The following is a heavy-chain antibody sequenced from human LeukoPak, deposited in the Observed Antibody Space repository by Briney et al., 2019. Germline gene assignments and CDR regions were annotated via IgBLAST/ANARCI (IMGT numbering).Heavy chain of an antibody. Sequence: SVKASCKASGGTFSSYAISSVRQAPGQGLEWMGGIIPIFGTANYAQKFQGRVTITADESTSTAYMELSSLRSEDTAVYYCARGMKQQLWAFDYWGQGTLVTVSS. V-gene: IGHV1-69*13. CDR1: GGTFSSYA. CDR3: ARGMKQQLWAFDY. CDR2: IIPIFGTA. D-gene: IGHD6-13*01. J-gene: IGHJ4*02.